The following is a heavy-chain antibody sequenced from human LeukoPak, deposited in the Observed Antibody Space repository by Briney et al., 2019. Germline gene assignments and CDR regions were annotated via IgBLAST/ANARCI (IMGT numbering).Heavy chain of an antibody. J-gene: IGHJ4*02. D-gene: IGHD3-22*01. CDR3: ARDPPYSDSSGYYYDY. Sequence: MSGGSLRLSCVASGLTFSTFSMNWVRQAPGKGLEWVSSISGSRIYIYYAASVRGRFTIARDTAKNSLYLQINSLRAKDTAVYYCARDPPYSDSSGYYYDYWGQGTLVTVSS. V-gene: IGHV3-21*01. CDR1: GLTFSTFS. CDR2: ISGSRIYI.